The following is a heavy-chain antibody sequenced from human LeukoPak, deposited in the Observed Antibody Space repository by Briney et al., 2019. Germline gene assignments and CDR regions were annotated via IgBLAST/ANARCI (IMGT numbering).Heavy chain of an antibody. V-gene: IGHV1-46*01. CDR3: ARDSRYCTNGVCSMGY. J-gene: IGHJ4*02. Sequence: ASVKVSCKASGYTFTSYYLHWVRQAPGQGLEWMGIINPSGGSTSYAQKFQGRVTMTRDTSTSTAYMELSSLRSEDTAVYYCARDSRYCTNGVCSMGYWGQGTLVTVPS. D-gene: IGHD2-8*01. CDR2: INPSGGST. CDR1: GYTFTSYY.